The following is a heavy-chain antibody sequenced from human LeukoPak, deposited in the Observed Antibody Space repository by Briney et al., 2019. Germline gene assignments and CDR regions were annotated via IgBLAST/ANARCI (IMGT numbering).Heavy chain of an antibody. CDR3: ARVRAGGAFWSGYYSGGDSRYYGMDV. V-gene: IGHV1-18*01. D-gene: IGHD3-3*01. CDR1: GYTFTSYG. CDR2: ISAYNGNT. J-gene: IGHJ6*02. Sequence: GASVKASCKASGYTFTSYGISWVRQAPGQGLEWMGWISAYNGNTNYAQKLQGRVTMTTDTSTSTAYMELRSLRSDDTAVYYCARVRAGGAFWSGYYSGGDSRYYGMDVWGQGTTVTVSS.